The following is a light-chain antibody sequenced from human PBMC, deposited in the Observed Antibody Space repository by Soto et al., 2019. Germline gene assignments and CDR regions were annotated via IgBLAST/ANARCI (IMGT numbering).Light chain of an antibody. CDR2: DNN. J-gene: IGLJ2*01. V-gene: IGLV1-51*01. CDR1: SSNIGNNY. CDR3: GTWDSSLSAVV. Sequence: QSVLTQPPSVSAAPGQKVTISCSGSSSNIGNNYVSWYQQLPGTAPKLLIYDNNKRPSGIPDRFSGSKPGTSATLGITGLQIGDEADYYGGTWDSSLSAVVFGGGTKLTVL.